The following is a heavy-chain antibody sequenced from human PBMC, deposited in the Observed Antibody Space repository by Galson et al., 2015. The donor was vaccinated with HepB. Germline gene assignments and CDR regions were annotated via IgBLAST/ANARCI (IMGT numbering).Heavy chain of an antibody. CDR3: ARVPRDTAMVIGWGGANYYYYYYGMDV. CDR1: GGTFSSYA. CDR2: IIPIFGTA. V-gene: IGHV1-69*06. J-gene: IGHJ6*02. Sequence: SVKVSCKASGGTFSSYAISWVRQAPGQGLEWMGGIIPIFGTANYAQKFQGRVTITADKSTSTAYMELSSLRSEDTAVYYCARVPRDTAMVIGWGGANYYYYYYGMDVWGQGTTVTVSS. D-gene: IGHD5-18*01.